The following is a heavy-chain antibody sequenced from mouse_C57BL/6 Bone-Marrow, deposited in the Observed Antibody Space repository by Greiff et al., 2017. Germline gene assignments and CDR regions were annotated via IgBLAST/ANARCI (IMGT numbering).Heavy chain of an antibody. CDR1: GFTFSNYW. Sequence: EVKLMESGGGLVQPGGSMKLSCVASGFTFSNYWMNWVRQSPEKGLEWVAQIRLKSDNYATHYAESVKGRFTISRDDSKSSVYLQMNNLRAEDTGIYYCTEDGYSAMDYWGQGTSVTVSS. D-gene: IGHD2-3*01. CDR3: TEDGYSAMDY. V-gene: IGHV6-3*01. CDR2: IRLKSDNYAT. J-gene: IGHJ4*01.